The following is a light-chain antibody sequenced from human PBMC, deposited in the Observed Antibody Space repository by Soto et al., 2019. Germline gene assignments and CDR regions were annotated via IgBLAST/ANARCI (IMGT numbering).Light chain of an antibody. V-gene: IGLV2-8*01. CDR2: DVN. J-gene: IGLJ2*01. CDR3: ISYAGSNKPA. Sequence: QSALTQPPYASGSPGQSVAISCSGTSSDVGGYNYVSWYQQHPGKAPKLMIYDVNKRPSGVPDRFSGSKSSNPASLTVSGLQAEDEADYYCISYAGSNKPAFGGGTKVTV. CDR1: SSDVGGYNY.